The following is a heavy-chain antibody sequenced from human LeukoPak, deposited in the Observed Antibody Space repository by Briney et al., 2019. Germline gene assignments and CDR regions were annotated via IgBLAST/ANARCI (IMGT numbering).Heavy chain of an antibody. CDR3: ARDRYYDTSDFLDY. D-gene: IGHD3-22*01. CDR2: INWNGGST. J-gene: IGHJ4*02. Sequence: GGSLRLSCTASGFTFDYYGMTWVRQAPGKGLEWVSGINWNGGSTDYADSVKGRFTISRDNAKNSLYPQMNSLRVEDTALYYCARDRYYDTSDFLDYWGQGTLVTVSS. CDR1: GFTFDYYG. V-gene: IGHV3-20*04.